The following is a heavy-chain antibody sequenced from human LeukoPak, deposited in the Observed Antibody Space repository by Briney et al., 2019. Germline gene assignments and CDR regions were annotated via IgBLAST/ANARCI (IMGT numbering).Heavy chain of an antibody. Sequence: PSETLSLTCAVSGGSISTYYWSWIRQPPGKGLEWTGYIHYSGSTNYNHSLKSRVTILVDTSKNQSSLRLSSVTAADTAVYYCARGGLDSNGYWTAFDIWGQGTMVTVSS. D-gene: IGHD3-22*01. CDR2: IHYSGST. V-gene: IGHV4-59*01. CDR3: ARGGLDSNGYWTAFDI. CDR1: GGSISTYY. J-gene: IGHJ3*02.